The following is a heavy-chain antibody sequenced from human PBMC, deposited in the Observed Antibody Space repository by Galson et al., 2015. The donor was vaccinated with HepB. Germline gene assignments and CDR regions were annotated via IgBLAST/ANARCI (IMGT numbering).Heavy chain of an antibody. CDR2: IYWDDDK. D-gene: IGHD5-12*01. Sequence: PALVKPTQTLTLTCTFSGFSLTTSGVGVGWIRQPPGKALEWLALIYWDDDKRYSPSLKSRPTITKDISKDQVVLTMTNLDPVDTATYYCVHMGDHMVATLMGAGPLPFDYWGQGMLVIVSS. V-gene: IGHV2-5*02. J-gene: IGHJ4*02. CDR3: VHMGDHMVATLMGAGPLPFDY. CDR1: GFSLTTSGVG.